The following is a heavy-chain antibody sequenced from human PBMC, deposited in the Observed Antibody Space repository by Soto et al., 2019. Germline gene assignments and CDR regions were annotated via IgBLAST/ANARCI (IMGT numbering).Heavy chain of an antibody. V-gene: IGHV1-46*01. J-gene: IGHJ6*02. D-gene: IGHD1-26*01. CDR3: ARGGTSGSYYGYYYGMDV. CDR2: INPSGGST. Sequence: ASVKVSCKASGYTFTSYYMHWVRQAPGQGLEWMGIINPSGGSTSYAQKFQGRVTMTRDTSTSTVYMELSSLRSGDTAVYYCARGGTSGSYYGYYYGMDVWGQGSTVTVSS. CDR1: GYTFTSYY.